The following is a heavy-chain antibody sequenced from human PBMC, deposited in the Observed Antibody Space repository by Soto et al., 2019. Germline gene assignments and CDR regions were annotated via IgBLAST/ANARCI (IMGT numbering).Heavy chain of an antibody. V-gene: IGHV1-18*04. CDR1: GYTFTTYG. CDR3: ARTPRAQMIVLEAATRFDY. CDR2: ISPYNGDT. D-gene: IGHD2-15*01. J-gene: IGHJ4*02. Sequence: AAVKVSCKASGYTFTTYGFNWVRQAPGQGLEWMGWISPYNGDTNYAQNFQGRVTLTTDTSTSTAYMELRSLTSDDTAIYYCARTPRAQMIVLEAATRFDYWGQGTLVTVSS.